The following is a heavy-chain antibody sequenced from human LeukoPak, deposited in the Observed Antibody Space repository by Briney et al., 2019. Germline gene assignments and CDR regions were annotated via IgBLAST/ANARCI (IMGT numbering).Heavy chain of an antibody. CDR2: IYYSGST. Sequence: PSETLSLTCTVSGGSISSGDYYWSWIRQPPGKGLEWIGYIYYSGSTYYNPSLKSRVTISVDTSKSQFSLKLSSVTAADTAVYYCARVTRYCSSTNCSYYYYYGMDVWGQGTTVTVSS. J-gene: IGHJ6*02. V-gene: IGHV4-30-4*01. D-gene: IGHD2-2*01. CDR1: GGSISSGDYY. CDR3: ARVTRYCSSTNCSYYYYYGMDV.